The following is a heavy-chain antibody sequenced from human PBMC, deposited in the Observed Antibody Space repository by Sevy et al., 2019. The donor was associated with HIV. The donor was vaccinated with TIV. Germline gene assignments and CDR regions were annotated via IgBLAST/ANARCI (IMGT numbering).Heavy chain of an antibody. V-gene: IGHV3-30*14. CDR3: ARERTTVVGPFFDS. D-gene: IGHD4-4*01. CDR1: GFTFSSYA. CDR2: ISYDGRNK. Sequence: GGSLRLSCAASGFTFSSYAVHWVRRAPGKGLEWVAVISYDGRNKNYADSVKGRFSISRDNSKNTLSLQMNSLRGEDTAVYYCARERTTVVGPFFDSWGQGILVTVSS. J-gene: IGHJ4*02.